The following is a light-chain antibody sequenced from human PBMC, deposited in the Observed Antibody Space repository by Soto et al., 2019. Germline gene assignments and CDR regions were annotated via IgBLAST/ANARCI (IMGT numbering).Light chain of an antibody. CDR3: QQGKSFPLT. Sequence: DIQMTQSPSSVSASVGDRVTITCRASQGISRWLAWYQQRPGKAPNLLIYAASSLQGGVPSRFSGSGSGTDFTLTINSLQPEDFATYYCQQGKSFPLTFGPGTKVDIK. CDR1: QGISRW. V-gene: IGKV1-12*01. CDR2: AAS. J-gene: IGKJ3*01.